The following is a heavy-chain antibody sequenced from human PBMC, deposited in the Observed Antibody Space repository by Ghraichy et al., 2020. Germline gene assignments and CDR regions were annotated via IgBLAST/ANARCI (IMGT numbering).Heavy chain of an antibody. V-gene: IGHV3-21*01. CDR3: ARAVGATRVDY. D-gene: IGHD1-26*01. CDR1: GFTFSSYS. CDR2: ISTGSNYI. J-gene: IGHJ4*02. Sequence: GESLNISCAASGFTFSSYSLNWVRQAPGKGLEWVSYISTGSNYIYYADSVKGRFTISRDNAKNSLYLQMNSLRAEDTAVYYCARAVGATRVDYWGQGTLVTASS.